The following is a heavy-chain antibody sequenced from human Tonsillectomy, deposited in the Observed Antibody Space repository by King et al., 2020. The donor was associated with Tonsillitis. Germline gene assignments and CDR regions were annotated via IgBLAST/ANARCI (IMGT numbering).Heavy chain of an antibody. CDR1: GFTFSSYW. J-gene: IGHJ3*02. CDR2: IKSDGSST. V-gene: IGHV3-74*01. Sequence: VQLVESGGGLVHPGGSLRLSCAASGFTFSSYWMHWVRQAPGKGLVWVSRIKSDGSSTSYADSVKGRFTISRDNAKNTLYLQMNSLRAEDTAVYFCTRVRTVGFDAFDIWGQGTMVTVSS. CDR3: TRVRTVGFDAFDI. D-gene: IGHD1/OR15-1a*01.